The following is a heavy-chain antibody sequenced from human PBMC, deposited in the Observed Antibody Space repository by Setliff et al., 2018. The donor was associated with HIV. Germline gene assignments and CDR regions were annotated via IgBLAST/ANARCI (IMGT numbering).Heavy chain of an antibody. CDR3: ARAPSLDTATVSRWGYYFDC. D-gene: IGHD5-18*01. V-gene: IGHV4-59*01. CDR2: VYYTGST. J-gene: IGHJ4*02. Sequence: SETLTLTCTVSGGSISVYYWSWIRQPPGKGLEWIGYVYYTGSTNYNPSLKSRVTISLDTSKNQFSLKLSSVTAADTAVYYCARAPSLDTATVSRWGYYFDCWGQGTLVTVSS. CDR1: GGSISVYY.